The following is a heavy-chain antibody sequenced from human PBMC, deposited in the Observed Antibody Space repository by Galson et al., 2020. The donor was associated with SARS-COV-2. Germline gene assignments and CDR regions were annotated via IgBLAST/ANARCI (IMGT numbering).Heavy chain of an antibody. Sequence: ASVKVSCKASGYTFTSYGISWVRQAPGQGLEWMGWISAYNGNTNYAQKLQGRVTMTTDTSTSTAYMELRSLRSDDTAVYYCARDDFSYTIYDFWSGLNWFDPWGQGTLVTVSS. D-gene: IGHD3-3*01. CDR3: ARDDFSYTIYDFWSGLNWFDP. J-gene: IGHJ5*02. CDR1: GYTFTSYG. CDR2: ISAYNGNT. V-gene: IGHV1-18*01.